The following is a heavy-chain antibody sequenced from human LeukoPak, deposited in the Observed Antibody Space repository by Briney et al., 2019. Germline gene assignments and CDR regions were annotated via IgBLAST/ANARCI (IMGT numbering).Heavy chain of an antibody. CDR2: ISAYNGNT. CDR3: ARVVLGSTSWFDP. Sequence: ASAKVSCKASGYTFTSYGISWVRQAPGQGLEWMGWISAYNGNTNYAQKLQGSVTMTTDTSTCTAYMELRSLRSDDTAVYYCARVVLGSTSWFDPWGQGTLVTVSS. V-gene: IGHV1-18*01. J-gene: IGHJ5*02. D-gene: IGHD2-2*01. CDR1: GYTFTSYG.